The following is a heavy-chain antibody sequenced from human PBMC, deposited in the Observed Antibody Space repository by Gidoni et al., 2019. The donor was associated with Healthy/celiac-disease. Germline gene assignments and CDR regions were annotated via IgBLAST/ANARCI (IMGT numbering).Heavy chain of an antibody. CDR2: VIPIFGTA. J-gene: IGHJ6*02. CDR1: GGPFSRYA. V-gene: IGHV1-69*01. Sequence: QVQLVQSGAEVKKPGSSVKVSCKASGGPFSRYAIRWVRQAPGQGLEWMGGVIPIFGTANDAQKFQGRGTITADESTSTADMELSSRRSEDTAVYYCAREARSCMDVWGQGTTVTVSS. D-gene: IGHD5-12*01. CDR3: AREARSCMDV.